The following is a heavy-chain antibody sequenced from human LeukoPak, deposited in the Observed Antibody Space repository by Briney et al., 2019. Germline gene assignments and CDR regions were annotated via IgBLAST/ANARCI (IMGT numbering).Heavy chain of an antibody. D-gene: IGHD3-22*01. V-gene: IGHV1-2*02. Sequence: ASVKVSCKASGYTFTSYDINWVRQAPGQGLEWMGWINPNSGGTNYAQKFQGRVTMTRDTSISTAYMELSRLRSDDTAVYYCARDAGGRRHPGEYYYDSSGYALDWGQGTLVTVSS. CDR1: GYTFTSYD. CDR2: INPNSGGT. CDR3: ARDAGGRRHPGEYYYDSSGYALD. J-gene: IGHJ4*02.